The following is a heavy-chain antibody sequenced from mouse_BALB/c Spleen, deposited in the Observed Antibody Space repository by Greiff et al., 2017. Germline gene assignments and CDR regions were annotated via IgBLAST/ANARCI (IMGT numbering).Heavy chain of an antibody. CDR1: GYSITSGYY. J-gene: IGHJ3*01. V-gene: IGHV3-6*02. CDR2: ISYDGSN. D-gene: IGHD2-1*01. Sequence: EVQLQESGPGLVKPSQSLSLTCSVTGYSITSGYYWNWIRQFPGNKLEWMGYISYDGSNNYNPSLKNRISITRDTSKNQFFLKLNSVTTEDTATYYCARGHGNWFAYWGQGTLVTVSA. CDR3: ARGHGNWFAY.